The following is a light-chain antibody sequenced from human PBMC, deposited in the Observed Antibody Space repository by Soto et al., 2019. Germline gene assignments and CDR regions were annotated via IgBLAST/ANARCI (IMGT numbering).Light chain of an antibody. J-gene: IGLJ3*02. CDR1: SSNIGSNY. Sequence: QPVLTQPPSASGTPGQRVTISCSGSSSNIGSNYVYWYQQLPGTAPKLLIYRNNQRPSGVPDRFSGYKSGTSASLAISGLRSEDEANYYCAAWDDSLSGGVFGGGTKLPVL. CDR2: RNN. CDR3: AAWDDSLSGGV. V-gene: IGLV1-47*01.